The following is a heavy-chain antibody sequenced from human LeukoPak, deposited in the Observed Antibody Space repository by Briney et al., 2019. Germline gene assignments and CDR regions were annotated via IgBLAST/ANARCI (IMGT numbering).Heavy chain of an antibody. D-gene: IGHD1-14*01. J-gene: IGHJ4*02. Sequence: GESLKISCQTSGYSFNTFISAWVRQAPGRGLEWMGVVYPLDSETRYGPSFQGQVTISADKSTSSAFLQWDSLKASDTAMYYCVRHNTGADYWGQGTLVTVSS. V-gene: IGHV5-51*01. CDR1: GYSFNTFI. CDR2: VYPLDSET. CDR3: VRHNTGADY.